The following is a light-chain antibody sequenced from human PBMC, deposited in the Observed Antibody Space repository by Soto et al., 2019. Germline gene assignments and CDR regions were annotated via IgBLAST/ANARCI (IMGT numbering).Light chain of an antibody. Sequence: QSALTQPRSVSGSPGQSVTISCTGTSSDVGGYNYVSWYQQYPGKAPKLIIYGVTDRISGVPYRFSGSKSGNTASLTVSGLQAEDEADYYCASYGGRDDMIFGGGTKLTVL. V-gene: IGLV2-11*01. CDR3: ASYGGRDDMI. CDR2: GVT. J-gene: IGLJ2*01. CDR1: SSDVGGYNY.